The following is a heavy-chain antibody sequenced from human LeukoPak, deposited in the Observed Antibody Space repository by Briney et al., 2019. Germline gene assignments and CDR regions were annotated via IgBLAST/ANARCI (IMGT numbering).Heavy chain of an antibody. V-gene: IGHV1-2*02. J-gene: IGHJ5*02. CDR2: INPNSGGT. D-gene: IGHD3-22*01. Sequence: ASVKVSCKASGYTFTGYYMHWVRQAPGQRLEWMGWINPNSGGTNYAQKFQGRVTMTRDTSISTAYMELSRLRSGDTAVYYCARGSHYYGSSGYYINWFDPWGQGTLVTVSS. CDR1: GYTFTGYY. CDR3: ARGSHYYGSSGYYINWFDP.